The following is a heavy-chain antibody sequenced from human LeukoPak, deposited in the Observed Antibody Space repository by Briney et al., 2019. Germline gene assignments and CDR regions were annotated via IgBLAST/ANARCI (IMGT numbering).Heavy chain of an antibody. CDR2: IPYDGSNK. D-gene: IGHD6-13*01. Sequence: PGGSLRLSCAASGFTFSSYAMHWVRQAPGKGLEWVAVIPYDGSNKYYADSVKGRFTISRDNSKNTLYLQMNSLRAEDTAVYYCARALSAEVAAALEYWGQGTLVTVSS. CDR3: ARALSAEVAAALEY. V-gene: IGHV3-30-3*01. CDR1: GFTFSSYA. J-gene: IGHJ4*02.